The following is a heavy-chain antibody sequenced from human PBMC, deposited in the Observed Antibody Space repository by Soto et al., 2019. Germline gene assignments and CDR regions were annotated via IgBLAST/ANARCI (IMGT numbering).Heavy chain of an antibody. CDR1: GFTFSSYS. D-gene: IGHD3-22*01. Sequence: GSLRLSCAASGFTFSSYSMNWVRQAPGKGLEWVSYISSSSSTIYYADSVKGRFTISRDNAKNSLYLQMNSLRDEDTAVYYCARAEAYYYDSSGYYDWGQGALVTVSS. V-gene: IGHV3-48*02. J-gene: IGHJ4*02. CDR3: ARAEAYYYDSSGYYD. CDR2: ISSSSSTI.